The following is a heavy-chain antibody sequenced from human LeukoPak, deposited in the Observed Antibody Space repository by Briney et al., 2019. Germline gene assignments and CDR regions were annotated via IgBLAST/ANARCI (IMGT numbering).Heavy chain of an antibody. CDR3: AASVVVPAAISVY. V-gene: IGHV3-66*01. CDR1: GITGSSNY. J-gene: IGHJ4*02. D-gene: IGHD2-2*02. Sequence: GGSLRLSCAASGITGSSNYMSWVRQAPGKGLVWVSVIYGGDTVHYGDSVKGRFTISRDNSKNTAYLQMNSLKTEDTAVYYCAASVVVPAAISVYWGQGTLVTVSS. CDR2: IYGGDTV.